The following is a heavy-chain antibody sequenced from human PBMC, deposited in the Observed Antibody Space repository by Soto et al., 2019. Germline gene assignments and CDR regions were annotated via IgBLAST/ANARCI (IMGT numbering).Heavy chain of an antibody. J-gene: IGHJ4*02. D-gene: IGHD5-18*01. CDR1: GFTFDDYA. V-gene: IGHV3-9*01. CDR2: ISWNSGHI. CDR3: ARIQVDTIMALDY. Sequence: GGSLRLSCAASGFTFDDYAMHWVRQPPGKGLEWVSSISWNSGHIGYADSVRGRFTISRDSSKNTLYLQMNSLRVEDTAVYYCARIQVDTIMALDYWGQGTLVTVSS.